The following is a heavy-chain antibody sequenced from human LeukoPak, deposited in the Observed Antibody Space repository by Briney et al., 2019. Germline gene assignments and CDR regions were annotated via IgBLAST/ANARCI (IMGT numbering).Heavy chain of an antibody. CDR1: GFTFSDYY. J-gene: IGHJ6*02. Sequence: PGGSLRLSCAASGFTFSDYYMSWIRQAPGKGLEWVSYISSSGSTIYYADSVKGRFTISRDNAKNSLYLQMNSLRAEDTAVYYCARDLAAVPLGFGELLYYYYGMDVWGQGTTVTVSS. V-gene: IGHV3-11*04. D-gene: IGHD3-10*01. CDR2: ISSSGSTI. CDR3: ARDLAAVPLGFGELLYYYYGMDV.